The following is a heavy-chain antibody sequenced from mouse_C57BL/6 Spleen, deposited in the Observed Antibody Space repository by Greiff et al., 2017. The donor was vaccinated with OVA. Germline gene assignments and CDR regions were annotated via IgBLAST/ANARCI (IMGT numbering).Heavy chain of an antibody. J-gene: IGHJ4*01. CDR2: IDPNSGGT. D-gene: IGHD2-5*01. V-gene: IGHV1-72*01. Sequence: VQLQQPGAELVKPGASVKLSCKASGYTFTSYWMHWVKQRPGRGLEWIGRIDPNSGGTKYNEKFKSKATLTVDKPSSTAYMQRSSLTSEDSAVYYCARKDSNYPSYAMDYWGQGTSVTVSS. CDR3: ARKDSNYPSYAMDY. CDR1: GYTFTSYW.